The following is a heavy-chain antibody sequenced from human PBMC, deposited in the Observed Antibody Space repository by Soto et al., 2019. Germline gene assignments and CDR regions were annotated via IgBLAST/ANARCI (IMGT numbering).Heavy chain of an antibody. J-gene: IGHJ4*02. CDR1: GYTFSNYD. Sequence: QVQRVQSGAELKKPGASVKVSCKASGYTFSNYDMNWVRQATGQGPEWIGWVNPNNGDTGYAQKFQVRVTLTTDISTTTAYMELTSLRSEATAIYYCAKVSRKGSAIDFDYWGQGTLITVSS. D-gene: IGHD3-10*01. CDR3: AKVSRKGSAIDFDY. V-gene: IGHV1-8*01. CDR2: VNPNNGDT.